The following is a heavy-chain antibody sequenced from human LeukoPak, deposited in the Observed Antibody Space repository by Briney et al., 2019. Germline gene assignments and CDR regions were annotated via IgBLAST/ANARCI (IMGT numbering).Heavy chain of an antibody. V-gene: IGHV1-24*01. D-gene: IGHD3-10*01. CDR1: GYTLTELS. J-gene: IGHJ4*02. CDR2: FDPEDGET. CDR3: ATESGTMIRGVYGRHFDY. Sequence: ASVKVSCKVSGYTLTELSMHWVRQAPGKGLEWMGGFDPEDGETIYAQKFQGRVTMTEDTSTDTAYMELSSLRSEDTAVCYCATESGTMIRGVYGRHFDYWGQGTLVTVSS.